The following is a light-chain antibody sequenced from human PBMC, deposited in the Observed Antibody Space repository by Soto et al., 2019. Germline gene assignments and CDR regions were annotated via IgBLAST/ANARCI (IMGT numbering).Light chain of an antibody. V-gene: IGKV1-12*01. CDR2: AAS. Sequence: DIQITQSPSSVSASVGDRVTVTCRASQGISSWLAWYQKKPGKAPKLLIYAASSLQSGVPSRFSGRGSGTDFTLTISSLQPEDCASYFSQQANILPITFGIGTRVEI. CDR3: QQANILPIT. CDR1: QGISSW. J-gene: IGKJ5*01.